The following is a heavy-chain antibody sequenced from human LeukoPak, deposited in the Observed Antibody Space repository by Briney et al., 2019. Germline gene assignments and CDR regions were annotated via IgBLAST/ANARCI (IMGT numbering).Heavy chain of an antibody. CDR2: ISGSGDST. Sequence: PGGSLRLSCAASGFTFSNYGMSWVRRAPGKGLEWVSSISGSGDSTYYADSVKGRFTISRDNSKNTLYLQMNSLRAEDTAVYYCAKTAGIAAAADFDYWGQGTLVTVSS. CDR3: AKTAGIAAAADFDY. V-gene: IGHV3-23*01. CDR1: GFTFSNYG. D-gene: IGHD6-13*01. J-gene: IGHJ4*02.